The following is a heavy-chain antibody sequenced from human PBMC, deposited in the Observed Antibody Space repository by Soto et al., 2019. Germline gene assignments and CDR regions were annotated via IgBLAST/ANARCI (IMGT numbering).Heavy chain of an antibody. CDR1: GGTFRSYA. J-gene: IGHJ4*02. CDR2: IIPIFGTA. CDR3: AAPGEVVLADRYYFDY. D-gene: IGHD2-21*01. V-gene: IGHV1-69*01. Sequence: QVQLVQSGAEVKKPGSSVKVSCKASGGTFRSYAISWVRQAPGQGLEWMGGIIPIFGTANYAQKFQGRVTITADESTSTAYMELSSLRSEDTAVYYCAAPGEVVLADRYYFDYWGQGTLVTVSS.